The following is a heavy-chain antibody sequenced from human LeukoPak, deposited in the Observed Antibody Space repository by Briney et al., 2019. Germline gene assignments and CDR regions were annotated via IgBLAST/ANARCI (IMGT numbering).Heavy chain of an antibody. CDR2: ISAYNGNT. J-gene: IGHJ4*02. Sequence: ASVKVSCKASGYTFTSYGISWVRQAPGQGLEWMGWISAYNGNTNYAQKLQGRVTMTTDTSTSTAYMELRSLRSDDTAVYYRARDVGSGSYSTGFDYWGQGTLVTVSS. CDR1: GYTFTSYG. D-gene: IGHD1-26*01. CDR3: ARDVGSGSYSTGFDY. V-gene: IGHV1-18*01.